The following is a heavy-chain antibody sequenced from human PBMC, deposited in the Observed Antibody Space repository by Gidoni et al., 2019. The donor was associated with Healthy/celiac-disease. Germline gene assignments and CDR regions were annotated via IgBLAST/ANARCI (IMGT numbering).Heavy chain of an antibody. Sequence: EVQLLGSGGGLVQRGGSLRLSCAVSGFTFSSYALSWVRQATGKGLEWVSGISGSGGSTYYADSVKGRFTISRDNSKNTLYLQMNSLRAEDTAVYYCAKVTAGGYYDSSGYTWFDPWGQGTLVTVSS. D-gene: IGHD3-22*01. J-gene: IGHJ5*02. CDR3: AKVTAGGYYDSSGYTWFDP. V-gene: IGHV3-23*01. CDR2: ISGSGGST. CDR1: GFTFSSYA.